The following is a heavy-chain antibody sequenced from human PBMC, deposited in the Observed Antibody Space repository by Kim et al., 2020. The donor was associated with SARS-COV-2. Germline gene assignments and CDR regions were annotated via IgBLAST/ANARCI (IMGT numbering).Heavy chain of an antibody. CDR2: VKQDGSAR. D-gene: IGHD2-15*01. V-gene: IGHV3-7*01. Sequence: GGSLRLSCVASGFTFSSYSMSWVRQGPGKGLEWVANVKQDGSARYYVDSVKGRFTISRDNAQNSLHLEMNSLRVEDTAVYYCARRKMSSLRCWSDGSVGSGGLRHPFDIWGQGTMVTVSS. CDR3: ARRKMSSLRCWSDGSVGSGGLRHPFDI. CDR1: GFTFSSYS. J-gene: IGHJ3*02.